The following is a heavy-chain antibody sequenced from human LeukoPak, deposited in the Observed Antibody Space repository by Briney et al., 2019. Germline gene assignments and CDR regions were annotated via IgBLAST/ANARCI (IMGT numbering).Heavy chain of an antibody. J-gene: IGHJ6*02. CDR1: GGTFSSYA. CDR2: IIPIFGTA. Sequence: SVTVSCKASGGTFSSYAISWVRQAPGQGLEWMGGIIPIFGTANYAQKFQGRATITADESTGTAYMEVSSLRSEDTAAYYCARGAVGYGDSYNYYNMDVWGQGTTVTVSS. D-gene: IGHD4-17*01. V-gene: IGHV1-69*13. CDR3: ARGAVGYGDSYNYYNMDV.